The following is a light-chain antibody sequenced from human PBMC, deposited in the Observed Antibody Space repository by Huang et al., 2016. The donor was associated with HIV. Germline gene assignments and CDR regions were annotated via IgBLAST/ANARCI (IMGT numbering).Light chain of an antibody. CDR3: QQSFSNFFT. CDR2: AAS. Sequence: DIQMTQSPSSLSASVGDRVTITCRASRSISTYLSWYQQKLGKAPKLLIYAASSLQSGVPSRFSGSVSGTDFTLTISSLQPEDFATYYCQQSFSNFFTFGGGTKVDI. J-gene: IGKJ4*01. CDR1: RSISTY. V-gene: IGKV1-39*01.